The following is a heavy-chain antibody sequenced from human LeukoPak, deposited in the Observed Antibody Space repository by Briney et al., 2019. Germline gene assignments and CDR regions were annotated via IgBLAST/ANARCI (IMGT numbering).Heavy chain of an antibody. J-gene: IGHJ6*04. D-gene: IGHD6-13*01. CDR2: IYYMGST. V-gene: IGHV4-31*03. CDR3: ARDRRESSSWYLHPGYYYGMDV. CDR1: GGSISSGGYY. Sequence: SQTLSLTCTVSGGSISSGGYYWSWIRQHPGKGLEWIGYIYYMGSTNYNPSLKSRVTISVDTSKNQFSLKLSSVTAADTAVYYCARDRRESSSWYLHPGYYYGMDVWGKGTTVTVSS.